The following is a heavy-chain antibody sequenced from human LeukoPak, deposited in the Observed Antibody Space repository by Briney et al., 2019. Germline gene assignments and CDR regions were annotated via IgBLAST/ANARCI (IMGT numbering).Heavy chain of an antibody. CDR1: GFTFSSYG. D-gene: IGHD3-10*01. J-gene: IGHJ6*04. Sequence: GGSLRLSCAASGFTFSSYGMHWVRQAPGKGLEWVAVIWYDGSNKYYADSVKGRFTISRDNSKNTLYLQMSSLRAEDTAVYYCVKGITMVRGVIGRWGYYYYGMDVWGKGTTVTVSS. V-gene: IGHV3-30*02. CDR2: IWYDGSNK. CDR3: VKGITMVRGVIGRWGYYYYGMDV.